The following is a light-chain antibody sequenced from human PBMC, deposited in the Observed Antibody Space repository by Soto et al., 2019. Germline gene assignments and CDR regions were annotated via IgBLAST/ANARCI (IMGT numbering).Light chain of an antibody. V-gene: IGLV2-23*01. CDR3: CSYPGNYTLD. Sequence: QSALTQPASVSGSPGQSITISCTGTSSDVGSYHPVSWYQHHPGRAPELMIYEDNKRPSGVSIRFSGSKSGNTASLTISGLQAEDEADYYCCSYPGNYTLDFGGGTKVTVL. CDR1: SSDVGSYHP. J-gene: IGLJ2*01. CDR2: EDN.